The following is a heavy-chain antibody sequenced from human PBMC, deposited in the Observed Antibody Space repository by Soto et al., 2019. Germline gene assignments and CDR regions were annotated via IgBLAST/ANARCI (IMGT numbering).Heavy chain of an antibody. V-gene: IGHV1-8*01. J-gene: IGHJ4*02. CDR2: MNPNSGNT. CDR3: ARVGYYESSGYFDY. D-gene: IGHD3-22*01. CDR1: GYTFTSYD. Sequence: QVKLVQSGAEVKKPGASVKVSCKASGYTFTSYDINWVRQATGQGLEWLGWMNPNSGNTGYAQKFQGRVTMTRNTSINTAYMELSSLRSEDTAVYFCARVGYYESSGYFDYWGQGTLVTVSS.